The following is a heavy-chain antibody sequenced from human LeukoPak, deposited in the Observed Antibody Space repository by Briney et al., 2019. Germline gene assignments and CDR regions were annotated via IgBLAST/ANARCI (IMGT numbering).Heavy chain of an antibody. D-gene: IGHD6-19*01. V-gene: IGHV4-59*08. CDR3: ARGYTDGWLIGY. CDR1: GGSISGYY. Sequence: SETLSLTCSVSGGSISGYYWSWIRQPPGQGLEWIGYIYYSGSTNYNPSLKSRVIISRDTSKNQFSLNLSSVTAADTAVYYCARGYTDGWLIGYFGQGSLVTVSS. CDR2: IYYSGST. J-gene: IGHJ4*02.